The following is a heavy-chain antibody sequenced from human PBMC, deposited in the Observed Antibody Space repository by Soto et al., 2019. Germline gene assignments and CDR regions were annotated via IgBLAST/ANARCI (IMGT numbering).Heavy chain of an antibody. J-gene: IGHJ5*02. CDR2: MIPNSGNT. CDR3: ARGNGGSNDWFDP. D-gene: IGHD1-26*01. CDR1: GYTFTSYD. V-gene: IGHV1-8*01. Sequence: QVQLVQSGAEVKKPGASVKVSCKASGYTFTSYDINWVRQATGQGLEWMGWMIPNSGNTGYAQKFQGRLTMTRNTSISTAYMEPSSLGSEDTAAYRGARGNGGSNDWFDPWGQGTLVTVSS.